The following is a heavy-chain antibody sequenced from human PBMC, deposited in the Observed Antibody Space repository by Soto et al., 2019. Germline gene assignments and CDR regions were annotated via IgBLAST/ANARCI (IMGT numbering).Heavy chain of an antibody. J-gene: IGHJ4*02. D-gene: IGHD1-26*01. Sequence: EVQLLESGGGLVQPGGSLRLSCAASGFTFSSYAMSWVRQAPGKGLEWVSAISGSGGSTYYADSGKGRFTISRDNSKNTLYLQMNSLRAEDTAVYYCAKDLWDVGATAEVDYWGQGTLVTVSS. CDR1: GFTFSSYA. CDR2: ISGSGGST. CDR3: AKDLWDVGATAEVDY. V-gene: IGHV3-23*01.